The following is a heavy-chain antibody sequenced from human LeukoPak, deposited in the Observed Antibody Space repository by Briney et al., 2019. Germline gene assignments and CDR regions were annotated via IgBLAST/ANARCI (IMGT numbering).Heavy chain of an antibody. CDR3: ARGRYSSSWYGDWGFDY. CDR2: LSYDGSNK. D-gene: IGHD6-13*01. V-gene: IGHV3-30-3*01. J-gene: IGHJ4*02. CDR1: GFTFSSYA. Sequence: GGSLRLSCAASGFTFSSYAMHWVRQAPGKGLEWVAVLSYDGSNKYYADSVKGRFTISRDNSKNTLYLQMNSLRAEDTAVYYCARGRYSSSWYGDWGFDYWGQGTLVTVSS.